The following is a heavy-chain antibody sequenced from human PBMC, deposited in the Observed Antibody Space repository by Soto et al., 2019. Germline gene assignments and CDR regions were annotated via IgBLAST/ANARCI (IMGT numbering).Heavy chain of an antibody. CDR2: IKQDGSEK. CDR1: GFTFSSYW. D-gene: IGHD3-10*01. J-gene: IGHJ4*02. CDR3: ARGKVVLLWFREPASSDY. Sequence: PGGPLRLSCAASGFTFSSYWMSWFRQAPGKGLEWVANIKQDGSEKYYVDSVKGRFTISRDNAKNSLYLQMNSLRAEDTAVYYCARGKVVLLWFREPASSDYWGEGTLVTVS. V-gene: IGHV3-7*01.